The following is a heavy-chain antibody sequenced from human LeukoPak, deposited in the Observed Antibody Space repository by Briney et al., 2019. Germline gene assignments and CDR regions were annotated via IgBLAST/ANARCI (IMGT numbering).Heavy chain of an antibody. D-gene: IGHD3-22*01. CDR3: AREGYYYDSSGYSSWFDP. J-gene: IGHJ5*02. CDR2: IYTSGST. Sequence: SETLSLTCTVSGGSISSYYWSWIRQPAGKGLEWIGRIYTSGSTNYNPSLKSRVTMSVDTSKNQFSLKLSSVTAADTAVYYCAREGYYYDSSGYSSWFDPWGQGTLATVSS. CDR1: GGSISSYY. V-gene: IGHV4-4*07.